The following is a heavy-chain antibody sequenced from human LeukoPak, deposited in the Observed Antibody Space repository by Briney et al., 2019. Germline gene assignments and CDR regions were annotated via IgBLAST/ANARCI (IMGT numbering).Heavy chain of an antibody. D-gene: IGHD2-2*01. Sequence: ASVKVSCKVSGYTLTELSMHWVRQAPGKGLEWMGGFDPEDGETIYAQKFQGRVTMTEDTSTDTAYMELSSLRSEDTAVYYCATGPHIVVVPAAPFDYWGQGTLVTASS. V-gene: IGHV1-24*01. CDR1: GYTLTELS. CDR3: ATGPHIVVVPAAPFDY. CDR2: FDPEDGET. J-gene: IGHJ4*02.